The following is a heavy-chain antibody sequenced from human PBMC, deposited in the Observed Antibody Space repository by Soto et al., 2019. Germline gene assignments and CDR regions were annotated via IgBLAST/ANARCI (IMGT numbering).Heavy chain of an antibody. CDR1: GGSISSSIYY. CDR3: ARIGRGYYDSSGYKFDY. D-gene: IGHD3-22*01. J-gene: IGHJ4*02. V-gene: IGHV4-39*01. Sequence: SEILSLTCTVSGGSISSSIYYWGWIRQPPGKGLEWIGSIYYSGSTYYNPSLKSRVTISVDTSKNQFSLKLSSVTAADTAVYYCARIGRGYYDSSGYKFDYWGQGTLVTVSS. CDR2: IYYSGST.